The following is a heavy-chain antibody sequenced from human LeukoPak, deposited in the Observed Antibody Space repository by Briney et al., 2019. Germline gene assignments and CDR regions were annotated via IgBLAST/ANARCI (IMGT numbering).Heavy chain of an antibody. Sequence: SETLSLTCTVSGGSIRSSSYYWGWFRQPPGKGLEWIGSMYYSGSTYYNPSLKSRVTISVDTSKNQFSLKLSSVTAADTAVYYCARYGDYPFDYWGQGTLVTVSS. V-gene: IGHV4-39*01. CDR2: MYYSGST. D-gene: IGHD4-17*01. J-gene: IGHJ4*02. CDR3: ARYGDYPFDY. CDR1: GGSIRSSSYY.